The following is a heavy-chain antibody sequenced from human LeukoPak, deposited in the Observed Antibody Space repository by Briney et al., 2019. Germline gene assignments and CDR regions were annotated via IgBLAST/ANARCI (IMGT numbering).Heavy chain of an antibody. CDR1: GYTFVRYY. D-gene: IGHD3-10*01. CDR3: ARSPEVRGVRGQFDP. V-gene: IGHV1-46*01. J-gene: IGHJ5*02. Sequence: ASVTVSCMASGYTFVRYYLHWVRQARGQGLEWMGVINPTTGNNNYAQKYQGIATITNNTSTRTVYIELSSLRSDDTAVYYCARSPEVRGVRGQFDPWGQGTLVTVSS. CDR2: INPTTGNN.